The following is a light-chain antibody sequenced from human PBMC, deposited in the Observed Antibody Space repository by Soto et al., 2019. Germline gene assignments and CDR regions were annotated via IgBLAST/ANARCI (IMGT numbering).Light chain of an antibody. CDR1: QSVSSN. CDR2: GAS. J-gene: IGKJ1*01. Sequence: EIVLTQSPATLSLSPGERATLSCRASQSVSSNLAWYQRKPGQAPRLRIYGASTRATGIPARLSGSGSGTDFTLTISGIEPEDFAVYYCQQRSNWPTFGQGTKVDIK. V-gene: IGKV3-11*01. CDR3: QQRSNWPT.